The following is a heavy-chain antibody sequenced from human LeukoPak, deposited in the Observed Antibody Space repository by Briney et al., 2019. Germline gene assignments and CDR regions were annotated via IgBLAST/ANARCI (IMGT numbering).Heavy chain of an antibody. J-gene: IGHJ4*02. CDR1: GYSISSGYY. Sequence: PSETLSLTCTVSGYSISSGYYWGWIRQPPGKGLEWIGSIYHSGSTYYNPSLKSRVTISVDTSKNQFSLKLSSVTAADTAVYYCARVGGYHSSFFDYWGQGTLVTVSS. D-gene: IGHD6-6*01. V-gene: IGHV4-38-2*02. CDR2: IYHSGST. CDR3: ARVGGYHSSFFDY.